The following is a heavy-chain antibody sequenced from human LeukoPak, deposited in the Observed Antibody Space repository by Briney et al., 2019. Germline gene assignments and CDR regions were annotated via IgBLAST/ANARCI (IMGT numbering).Heavy chain of an antibody. D-gene: IGHD1-26*01. CDR1: GFTVSSNY. V-gene: IGHV3-66*01. Sequence: GGSLRVSCAASGFTVSSNYMSWVRQAPGKGLDWVSVIYRGGSTYYADSVKGRFTISRDNSKNTLYLQMHSLRAEDTAVYSCAKNLLGSEAFSWYFDLWGRGTLVTVSS. CDR2: IYRGGST. CDR3: AKNLLGSEAFSWYFDL. J-gene: IGHJ2*01.